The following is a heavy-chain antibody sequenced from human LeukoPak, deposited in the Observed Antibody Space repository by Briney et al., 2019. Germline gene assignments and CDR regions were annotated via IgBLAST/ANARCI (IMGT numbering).Heavy chain of an antibody. Sequence: GGSLRLSCAASGFTFDDYGMSWVRQAPGKGLEWVSGIIWSGGSTYYADSVKGRFTISRDNSKNTLYLQMNSLRAEDTAIYYCAKSGLNRFDYWGQGTLVTVSS. CDR1: GFTFDDYG. CDR3: AKSGLNRFDY. CDR2: IIWSGGST. J-gene: IGHJ4*02. V-gene: IGHV3-23*01. D-gene: IGHD2-15*01.